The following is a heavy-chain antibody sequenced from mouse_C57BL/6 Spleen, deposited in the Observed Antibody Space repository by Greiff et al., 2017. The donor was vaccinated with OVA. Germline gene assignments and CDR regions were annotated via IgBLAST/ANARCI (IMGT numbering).Heavy chain of an antibody. CDR1: GYTFTDYE. CDR3: GANWALDY. D-gene: IGHD4-1*01. Sequence: QVQLQQSGAELVRPGASVTLSCKASGYTFTDYEMHWVKQTPVHGLEWIGAIDPETGGTAYNQKVKGKAILTADKSSSTAYMELRSLTSEDSAVYYCGANWALDYWGQGTTLTVSS. J-gene: IGHJ2*01. CDR2: IDPETGGT. V-gene: IGHV1-15*01.